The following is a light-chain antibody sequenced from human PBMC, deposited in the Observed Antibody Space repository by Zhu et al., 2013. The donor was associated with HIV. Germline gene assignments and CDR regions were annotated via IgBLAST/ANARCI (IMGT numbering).Light chain of an antibody. Sequence: DTVMTQSPLSLPVTPGEAASISCRSSQSLLFKSGYNYLSWYLQKPGQSPQLLIYLASTRASGVPARFSGSGSGTDFTLTIGRVEAEDVGVYYCMQTLQTPCSFGQGTRLEIK. CDR3: MQTLQTPCS. J-gene: IGKJ2*04. V-gene: IGKV2-28*01. CDR1: QSLLFKSGYNY. CDR2: LAS.